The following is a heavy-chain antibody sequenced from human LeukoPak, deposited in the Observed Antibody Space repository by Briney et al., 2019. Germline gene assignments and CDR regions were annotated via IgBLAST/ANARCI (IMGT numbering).Heavy chain of an antibody. CDR3: ARSPHILTGENFDY. CDR1: GYTFTSYY. CDR2: INPSGGST. J-gene: IGHJ4*02. Sequence: GASVKVSCKASGYTFTSYYMHWVRQAPGQGLEWMGIINPSGGSTSYAQKFQGRVTMTRDTSISTAYMHLSRLRSADTAVYYCARSPHILTGENFDYWGQGTLLTVSS. V-gene: IGHV1-46*01. D-gene: IGHD3-9*01.